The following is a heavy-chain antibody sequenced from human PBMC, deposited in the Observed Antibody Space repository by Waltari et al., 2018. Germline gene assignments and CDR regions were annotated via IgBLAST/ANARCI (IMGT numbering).Heavy chain of an antibody. CDR1: NGSISTNTYY. J-gene: IGHJ4*02. Sequence: QLQLQESGPGLVKPSETLSLTCNVSNGSISTNTYYWAWIRPPPGKGLEWIGSIFYTGNVYNNPSLQSRVTMSVDTSRNQFSLKLRSVTAADTAVYYCAGRPLYTVVWHGFDYWGRGALVTVSS. CDR2: IFYTGNV. CDR3: AGRPLYTVVWHGFDY. V-gene: IGHV4-39*07. D-gene: IGHD2-2*02.